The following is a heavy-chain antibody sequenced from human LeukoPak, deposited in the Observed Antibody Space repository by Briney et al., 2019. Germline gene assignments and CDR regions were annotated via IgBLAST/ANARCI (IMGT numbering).Heavy chain of an antibody. J-gene: IGHJ6*02. Sequence: PGGSLRLSCAASGFTFSSYAIHWVRQAPGKGLEWVSLMSGDGGSTYYADSVEGRFTISRDNSKNSLYLHMNSLTTEDTAMYYCAKVQAAADNFYYGLDVWGQGTTVTVSS. D-gene: IGHD6-13*01. V-gene: IGHV3-43*02. CDR3: AKVQAAADNFYYGLDV. CDR2: MSGDGGST. CDR1: GFTFSSYA.